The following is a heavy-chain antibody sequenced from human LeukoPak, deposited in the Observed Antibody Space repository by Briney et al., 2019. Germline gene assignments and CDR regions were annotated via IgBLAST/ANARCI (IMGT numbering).Heavy chain of an antibody. CDR1: GFTFSSYI. J-gene: IGHJ4*02. V-gene: IGHV3-21*01. Sequence: GGSLRLSCAASGFTFSSYIMNWVRQAPGKGLEWVSSISSSSNYIYYADSVKGRFTISRDNAKNSLYLQMNSLRAEDTAVYYCARVPAAGTLDYWGQGTLVTVSS. D-gene: IGHD6-13*01. CDR2: ISSSSNYI. CDR3: ARVPAAGTLDY.